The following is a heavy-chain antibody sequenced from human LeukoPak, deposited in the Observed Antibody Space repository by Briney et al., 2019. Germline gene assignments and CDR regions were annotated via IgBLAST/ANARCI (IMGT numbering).Heavy chain of an antibody. Sequence: SVKVSCKASGGTFSSYAISWVRQAPGQGLEWMGRIIPILGIANYAQKFQGRVTITADKSTSTAYMELSSLRSEDTAVYYCARDFKGTVTNWWGQGTLVTVSS. CDR2: IIPILGIA. CDR1: GGTFSSYA. J-gene: IGHJ4*02. D-gene: IGHD4-4*01. CDR3: ARDFKGTVTNW. V-gene: IGHV1-69*04.